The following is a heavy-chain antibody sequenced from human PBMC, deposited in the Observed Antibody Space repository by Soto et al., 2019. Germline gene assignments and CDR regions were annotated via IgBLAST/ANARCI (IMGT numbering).Heavy chain of an antibody. V-gene: IGHV3-53*01. CDR1: GFSVTANY. Sequence: EVQVVESGGGLIQPGGSLRLSCAVSGFSVTANYMSWVRQAPGKGLEWVSVIYSGGTTYYVDSVKGRFSISRDISKNTLYLQMNSLRAEDTAVDYGHGYGYWGQGTLVTVSS. J-gene: IGHJ4*02. CDR2: IYSGGTT. CDR3: HGYGY. D-gene: IGHD5-12*01.